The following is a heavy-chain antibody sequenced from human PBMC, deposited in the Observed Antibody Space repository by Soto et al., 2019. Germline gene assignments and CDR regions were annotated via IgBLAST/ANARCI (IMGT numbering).Heavy chain of an antibody. Sequence: EVQLVESGGGLVQPGGSLRLSCAASGFTFSSYWMHWVRQAPEKGLMWVSHINSDGSSTTYADSVKGRFTISRDNAKNTLVLQMNSLRADDTAVYYCVRDDVGVGIDSWCLGTLVTVSS. V-gene: IGHV3-74*01. D-gene: IGHD1-26*01. CDR2: INSDGSST. CDR3: VRDDVGVGIDS. J-gene: IGHJ4*02. CDR1: GFTFSSYW.